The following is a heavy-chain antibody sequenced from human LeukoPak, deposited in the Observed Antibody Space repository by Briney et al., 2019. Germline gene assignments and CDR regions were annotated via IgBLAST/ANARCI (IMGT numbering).Heavy chain of an antibody. CDR1: GFTLSPNY. J-gene: IGHJ5*02. CDR2: IYNSAIT. V-gene: IGHV3-53*01. D-gene: IGHD1-26*01. CDR3: ATFPWEGFDP. Sequence: GGSLRLSCAASGFTLSPNYMSWVRQAPGKGLEWVSVIYNSAITYYADSVKGRFSISRDNSQKTLYLQMNSLRVDDTAVYYCATFPWEGFDPWGQGILVTVSS.